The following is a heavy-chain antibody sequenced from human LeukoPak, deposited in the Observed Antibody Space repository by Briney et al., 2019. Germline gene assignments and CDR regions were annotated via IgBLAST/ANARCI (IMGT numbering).Heavy chain of an antibody. V-gene: IGHV4-59*01. CDR3: AIGFHYYGSGSYYRKYYFDY. D-gene: IGHD3-10*01. CDR1: GGSISSYY. J-gene: IGHJ4*02. CDR2: IYYSGST. Sequence: TSETLSLTCTVSGGSISSYYWSWMRQPPGKRLEWIRYIYYSGSTNYNPSLKSRVTISVDTFQDQFSLKLSSVTAADTAVYYCAIGFHYYGSGSYYRKYYFDYWGQGTLVTVSS.